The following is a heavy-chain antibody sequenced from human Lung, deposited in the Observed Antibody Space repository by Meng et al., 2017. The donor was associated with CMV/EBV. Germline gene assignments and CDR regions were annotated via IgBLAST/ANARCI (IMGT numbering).Heavy chain of an antibody. D-gene: IGHD2-15*01. CDR1: GGSISRGYYF. J-gene: IGHJ4*02. Sequence: VDLAGPAPGLLKPSAPLPLTRTVPGGSISRGYYFWSWIRQPPGKGLEWIGYIYYSGSTYYNPSLKSRVIISVDTSKNPFSLKLNSVTAADTAVYYCARVGGCSGGGCYHRLFDYWGQGTLVTVSS. V-gene: IGHV4-30-4*01. CDR3: ARVGGCSGGGCYHRLFDY. CDR2: IYYSGST.